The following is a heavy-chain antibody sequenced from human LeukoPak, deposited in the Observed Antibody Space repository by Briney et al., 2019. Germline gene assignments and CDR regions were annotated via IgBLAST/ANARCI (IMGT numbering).Heavy chain of an antibody. Sequence: TGRSLRLSCAASGFTFSSYGMHWVRQAPGKGLEWVAVISYDGSNKYYADSVKGRFTISRDNSKNTLYLQMNSLRAEDTAVYYCAKDLEYSSSSAYYYGMDVWGQGTTVTVSS. V-gene: IGHV3-30*18. CDR3: AKDLEYSSSSAYYYGMDV. J-gene: IGHJ6*02. CDR1: GFTFSSYG. CDR2: ISYDGSNK. D-gene: IGHD6-6*01.